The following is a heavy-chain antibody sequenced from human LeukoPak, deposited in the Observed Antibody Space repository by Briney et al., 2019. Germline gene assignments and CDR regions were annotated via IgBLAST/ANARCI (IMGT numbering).Heavy chain of an antibody. V-gene: IGHV1-69*04. Sequence: SVKVSCKASGYTFTSYAISWVRQAPGQGLEWMGRIIPILGIANYAQKFQGRVTITADKSTSTAYMELSSLRSEDTAVYYCARGAPGGSCGYWGQGTLVTVSS. D-gene: IGHD2-15*01. CDR3: ARGAPGGSCGY. CDR2: IIPILGIA. J-gene: IGHJ4*02. CDR1: GYTFTSYA.